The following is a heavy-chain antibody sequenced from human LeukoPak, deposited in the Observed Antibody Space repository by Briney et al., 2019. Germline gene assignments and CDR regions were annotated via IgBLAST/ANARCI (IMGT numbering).Heavy chain of an antibody. D-gene: IGHD3-10*01. CDR3: ARQMGSGSYFLRYYYYMDV. J-gene: IGHJ6*03. Sequence: SKTLSLTCAVYGGSFSGYYWSWIRQPPGKGLEWIGEINHSGSTNYNPSLKSRVTISVDTSKNQFSLKLSSVTAADTDVYYCARQMGSGSYFLRYYYYMDVWGKGTTVTISS. CDR1: GGSFSGYY. V-gene: IGHV4-34*01. CDR2: INHSGST.